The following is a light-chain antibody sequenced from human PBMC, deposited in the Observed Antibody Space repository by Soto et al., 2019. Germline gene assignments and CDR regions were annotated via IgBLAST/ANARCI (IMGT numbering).Light chain of an antibody. V-gene: IGKV3-15*01. CDR2: DAS. Sequence: EVVMTQSPATLSVSPGERVTFSCRASQSVTTNLAWYQHKPGQSPRLLISDASTGASGIPPRFSGSGSGTEFTLTISRLEPEDFAVYYCQQYGSSPQTFGQGTKVDIK. J-gene: IGKJ1*01. CDR1: QSVTTN. CDR3: QQYGSSPQT.